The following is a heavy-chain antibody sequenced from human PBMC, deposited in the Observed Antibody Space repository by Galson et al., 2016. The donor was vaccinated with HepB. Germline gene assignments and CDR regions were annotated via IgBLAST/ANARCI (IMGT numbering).Heavy chain of an antibody. CDR3: VKDGGPYVGASGEPCHY. V-gene: IGHV3-9*01. CDR1: GFTFEDHA. J-gene: IGHJ4*02. CDR2: ITLDSGNI. D-gene: IGHD6-19*01. Sequence: SLRLSCAVAGFTFEDHAMHWVRHRPRKGLVSVSGITLDSGNIVYAASIKGRFTISRDNAKRSLYLQMNSLTPEDTALYYCVKDGGPYVGASGEPCHYWGQGTLVTVSS.